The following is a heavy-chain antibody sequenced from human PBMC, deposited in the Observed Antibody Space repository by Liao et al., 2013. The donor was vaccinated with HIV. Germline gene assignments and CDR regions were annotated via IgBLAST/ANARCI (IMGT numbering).Heavy chain of an antibody. CDR2: IFFGGST. D-gene: IGHD3-10*01. J-gene: IGHJ5*02. Sequence: QVQLQQWGAGLLKPSETLSLTCAVYGGSFSGYYWSWIRQPPGKGLEWVGSIFFGGSTHYNPSLKSRVTISVDTSKSQFSLNLSSVTAADTAVYYCAREVKNYASGTLQGPFDPWGQGTLVIVSS. CDR3: AREVKNYASGTLQGPFDP. CDR1: GGSFSGYY. V-gene: IGHV4-34*11.